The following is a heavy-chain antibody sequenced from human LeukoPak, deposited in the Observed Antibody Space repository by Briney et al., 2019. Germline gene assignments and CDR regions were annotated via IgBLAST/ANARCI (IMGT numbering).Heavy chain of an antibody. CDR2: ISAYNGNT. Sequence: GASVKVSCKASGYTFTSYGISWVRQAPGQGLEWMGWISAYNGNTNYAQNLQGRVTMTTDTSTSTAYMGLRSLRSDDTAVYYCARDSGIVVVVAAADYWGQGTLVTVSS. D-gene: IGHD2-15*01. CDR1: GYTFTSYG. J-gene: IGHJ4*02. V-gene: IGHV1-18*01. CDR3: ARDSGIVVVVAAADY.